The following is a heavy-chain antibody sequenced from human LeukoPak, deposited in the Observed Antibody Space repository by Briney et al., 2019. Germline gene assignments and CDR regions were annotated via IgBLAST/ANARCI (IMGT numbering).Heavy chain of an antibody. D-gene: IGHD1-26*01. Sequence: GGSLRLSCAASGFTFGSYAMSWVRQAPGKGLEWVSAISGSGGSTYYADSVKGRFTISRDNSKNTLYLQMNSLRAEDTAVYYCAKGVSGSYRYYFDYWGQGTLVTVSS. CDR2: ISGSGGST. CDR1: GFTFGSYA. V-gene: IGHV3-23*01. J-gene: IGHJ4*02. CDR3: AKGVSGSYRYYFDY.